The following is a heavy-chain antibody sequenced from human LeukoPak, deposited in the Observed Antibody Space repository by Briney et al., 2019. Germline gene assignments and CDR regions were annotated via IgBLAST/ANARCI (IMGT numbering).Heavy chain of an antibody. CDR2: IYSGGTT. CDR1: GFTVSSNY. D-gene: IGHD4-17*01. CDR3: ATTTVTTFYYYYGMDV. V-gene: IGHV3-53*01. Sequence: GGSLRLSCAASGFTVSSNYMSWVRQAPGKGLEWVSIIYSGGTTYYADSVKGRFTISRDNSKSTLYLQMNSLRAEDTAVYYCATTTVTTFYYYYGMDVWGQGTTVTVS. J-gene: IGHJ6*02.